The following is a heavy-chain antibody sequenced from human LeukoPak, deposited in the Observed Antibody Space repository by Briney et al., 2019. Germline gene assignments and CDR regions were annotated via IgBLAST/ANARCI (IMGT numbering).Heavy chain of an antibody. J-gene: IGHJ4*02. V-gene: IGHV3-23*01. Sequence: GGSLRLSCAASGFTFRSTVMTWVRQAPGKGLEWVSTISPDGKYIYYADSLRGRFTMSRDNSKNTLYLQMNSLRAEDTAVYYCARDHVYYFDYWGQGTLVTVSS. CDR1: GFTFRSTV. CDR2: ISPDGKYI. CDR3: ARDHVYYFDY.